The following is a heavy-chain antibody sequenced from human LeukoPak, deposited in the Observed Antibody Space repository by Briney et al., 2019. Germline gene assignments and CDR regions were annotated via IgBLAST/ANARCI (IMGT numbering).Heavy chain of an antibody. D-gene: IGHD5-18*01. CDR3: ASSHRGYSYGLDY. Sequence: SETLSLTCVVSGGSVSSSKWWGWVRQPPGKGLEWIGQVYHDGGTKYNPSLKSRVTISVDTPKNQFSLKLSSVTAADTAVYYCASSHRGYSYGLDYWGQGTLVTVSS. CDR1: GGSVSSSKW. V-gene: IGHV4-4*02. J-gene: IGHJ4*02. CDR2: VYHDGGT.